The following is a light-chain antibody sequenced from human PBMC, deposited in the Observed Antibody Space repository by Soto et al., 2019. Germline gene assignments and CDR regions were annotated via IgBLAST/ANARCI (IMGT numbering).Light chain of an antibody. Sequence: DIQMTQSASAVAAAVGDGITITFLASQTVNIYLTWFQQKPGQAPKLLIHAATTMQSGIPSRFSGSGSGAEFTLTISSLHSEDFATYYCQQSYSSLLTFGGGTKVDIK. CDR3: QQSYSSLLT. CDR1: QTVNIY. J-gene: IGKJ4*02. CDR2: AAT. V-gene: IGKV1-39*01.